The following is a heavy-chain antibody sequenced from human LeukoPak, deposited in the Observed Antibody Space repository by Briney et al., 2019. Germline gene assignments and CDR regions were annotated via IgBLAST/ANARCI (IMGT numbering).Heavy chain of an antibody. CDR1: GGSISSYY. Sequence: SETLSLTCTVSGGSISSYYWSWIRQPPGKGLEWIGYIYYSGSTNYNPSLKSRVTISVDTSKNQFSLKLSSVTAADTAVYYCAREIPSITMIVVAFDYWGQGTLGTVSS. J-gene: IGHJ4*02. CDR2: IYYSGST. CDR3: AREIPSITMIVVAFDY. D-gene: IGHD3-22*01. V-gene: IGHV4-59*01.